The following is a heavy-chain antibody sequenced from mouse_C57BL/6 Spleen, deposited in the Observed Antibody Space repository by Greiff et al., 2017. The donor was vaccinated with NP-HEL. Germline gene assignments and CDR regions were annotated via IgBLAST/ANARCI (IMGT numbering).Heavy chain of an antibody. CDR2: ISYDGSN. CDR3: ARQGSYGSAWFAY. J-gene: IGHJ3*01. Sequence: EVQRVESGPGLVKPSQSLSLTCSVTGYSITSGYYWNWIRQFPGNKLEWMGYISYDGSNNYNPSLKNRISITRDTSKNQFFLKLNSVTTEDTATYYCARQGSYGSAWFAYWGQGTLVTVSA. CDR1: GYSITSGYY. V-gene: IGHV3-6*01. D-gene: IGHD1-1*02.